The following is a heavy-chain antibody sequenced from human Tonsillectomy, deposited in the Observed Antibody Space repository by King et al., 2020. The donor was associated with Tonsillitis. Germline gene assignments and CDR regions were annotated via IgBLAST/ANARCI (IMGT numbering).Heavy chain of an antibody. D-gene: IGHD3-10*01. J-gene: IGHJ6*02. V-gene: IGHV1-46*01. CDR2: INPSGGST. Sequence: QLVQSGAEVKKPGASVKVSCKASGYTFTSYYMHWVRQAPGQGLEWMGIINPSGGSTSYAQKFKGRVTMPRDTAKSTVYMELSSLRSEDTAVYYCARGTLPWFGELDYYYYGMDVWGQGTTVTVSS. CDR1: GYTFTSYY. CDR3: ARGTLPWFGELDYYYYGMDV.